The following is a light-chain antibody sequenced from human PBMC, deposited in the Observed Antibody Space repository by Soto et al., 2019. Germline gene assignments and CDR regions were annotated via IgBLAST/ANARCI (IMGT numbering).Light chain of an antibody. CDR3: QQYGFPPWT. Sequence: EIVLTQSPDTLSLSPGERATLSCRASQSVSSTYLAWYQQKPGQAPRLLIYGGSSRATGIPDSFSGTGSGTDFTLTISRLEPEDSAVYYCQQYGFPPWTFGQGTKVESK. CDR2: GGS. CDR1: QSVSSTY. V-gene: IGKV3-20*01. J-gene: IGKJ1*01.